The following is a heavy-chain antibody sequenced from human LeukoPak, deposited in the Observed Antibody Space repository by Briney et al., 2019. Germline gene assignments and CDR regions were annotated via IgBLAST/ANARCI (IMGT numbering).Heavy chain of an antibody. CDR2: IYPGDSDT. D-gene: IGHD2-2*01. Sequence: GESLKISCRGSGYSFTTYWIGWVRQMPGKGLEWMGIIYPGDSDTRYTPSFQGQVTMSADKSINTAYLQWSSLKASDTAMYYCARRQGCSSTSCPTDYWGQGTLVTVS. V-gene: IGHV5-51*01. CDR1: GYSFTTYW. CDR3: ARRQGCSSTSCPTDY. J-gene: IGHJ4*02.